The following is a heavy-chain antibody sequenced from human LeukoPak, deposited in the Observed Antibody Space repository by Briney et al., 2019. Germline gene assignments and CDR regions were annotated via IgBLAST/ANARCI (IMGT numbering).Heavy chain of an antibody. J-gene: IGHJ4*02. Sequence: PSETLSLTCAVYGGSFSGYYWSWIRQPPRKGLEWIGEINHSGSTNYNPSLRSRVTISADTSKNQFSLKLSSVTAADTAVYYCARRRLLWFGELPDFDYWGQGTLVTVSS. CDR3: ARRRLLWFGELPDFDY. CDR1: GGSFSGYY. V-gene: IGHV4-34*01. D-gene: IGHD3-10*01. CDR2: INHSGST.